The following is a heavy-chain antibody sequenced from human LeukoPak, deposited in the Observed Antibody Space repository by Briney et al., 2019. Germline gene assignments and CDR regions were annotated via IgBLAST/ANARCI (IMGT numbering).Heavy chain of an antibody. CDR3: ARDVGGYDIYFDY. CDR2: IWYDGSNK. CDR1: GFTFSSYG. J-gene: IGHJ4*02. Sequence: GRSLRLSCAASGFTFSSYGMHWVRQAPGKGLEWVAAIWYDGSNKYYADSVKGRFTISRDNSKNTLYLQMNSLRAEDTAVYYCARDVGGYDIYFDYWGQGTLVTVSS. D-gene: IGHD5-12*01. V-gene: IGHV3-33*01.